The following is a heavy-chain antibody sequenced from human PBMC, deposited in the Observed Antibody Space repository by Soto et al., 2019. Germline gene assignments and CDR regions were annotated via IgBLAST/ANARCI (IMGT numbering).Heavy chain of an antibody. CDR1: GYTFTGYY. Sequence: ASVKVSCKASGYTFTGYYMHWVRQAPGQGLEWMGWINPNSGGTNYAQKFQGRVTMTRDTSISTAYMELSRLRSDDTAVYYCERSSPTRPGLFDYWGQGTLVTVSS. CDR3: ERSSPTRPGLFDY. D-gene: IGHD6-6*01. CDR2: INPNSGGT. J-gene: IGHJ4*02. V-gene: IGHV1-2*02.